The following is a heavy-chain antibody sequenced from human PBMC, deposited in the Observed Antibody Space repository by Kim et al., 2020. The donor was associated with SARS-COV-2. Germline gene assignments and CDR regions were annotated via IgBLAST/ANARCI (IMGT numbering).Heavy chain of an antibody. V-gene: IGHV4-59*01. J-gene: IGHJ4*02. CDR3: ARAPVGTSPFDD. CDR2: T. Sequence: TTYNPSLTNRVTISVETSKNQFSLELTSVTAADTAVYYCARAPVGTSPFDDWGQGTLVTVSS. D-gene: IGHD2-2*01.